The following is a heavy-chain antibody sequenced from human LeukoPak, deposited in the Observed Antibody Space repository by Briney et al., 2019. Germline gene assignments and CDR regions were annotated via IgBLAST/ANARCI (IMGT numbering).Heavy chain of an antibody. CDR1: GVSINNYY. CDR2: VYYSGST. CDR3: ARSRGYSGYAYDAFDI. J-gene: IGHJ3*02. V-gene: IGHV4-59*01. D-gene: IGHD5-12*01. Sequence: PSETLSLTCSVSGVSINNYYWNWIREPPGRGLEWIGYVYYSGSTNYNPSLKSRVTISVDTSKNQFSLKLSSVTAADTAVYYCARSRGYSGYAYDAFDIWGQGTMVTVSS.